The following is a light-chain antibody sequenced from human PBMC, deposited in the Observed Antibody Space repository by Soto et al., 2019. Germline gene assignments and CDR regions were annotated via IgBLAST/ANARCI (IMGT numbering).Light chain of an antibody. Sequence: EIVITESAATLSVSPVERVTLSCRASQSISSNLAWYQQKPGQAPRLLIYDASNRATGIPARFSGSGSGTDFTLTISSLEPEDFAVYYCQQRSNWPITFGQGTRLEIK. CDR1: QSISSN. CDR3: QQRSNWPIT. J-gene: IGKJ5*01. CDR2: DAS. V-gene: IGKV3-11*01.